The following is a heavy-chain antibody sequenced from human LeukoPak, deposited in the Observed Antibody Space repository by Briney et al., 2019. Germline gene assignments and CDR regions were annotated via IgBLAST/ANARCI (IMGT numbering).Heavy chain of an antibody. D-gene: IGHD6-6*01. Sequence: GGSLRLSCVASGFTVGATDMYWDRRAPGKRLEWVAVLKHDDEIHYMDSVRGRFTISRDDSKNTLYLQMSSLTVEDTAVYYCARDAGSSSSIHDFWGQGTLVTVSS. V-gene: IGHV3-30*03. CDR3: ARDAGSSSSIHDF. J-gene: IGHJ4*02. CDR1: GFTVGATD. CDR2: LKHDDEI.